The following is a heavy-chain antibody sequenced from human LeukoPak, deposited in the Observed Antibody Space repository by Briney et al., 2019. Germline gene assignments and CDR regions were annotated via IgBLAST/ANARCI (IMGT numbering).Heavy chain of an antibody. CDR3: ARTNYYGSGSPDY. D-gene: IGHD3-10*01. CDR2: IYHSGST. V-gene: IGHV4-38-2*02. J-gene: IGHJ4*02. Sequence: SETLSLTCTVSGYSISSGYYWGWIRQPPGKGLEWIGSIYHSGSTYYNPSLKSRVTISVDTSKNQFSLKLSSVTAADTAVYYCARTNYYGSGSPDYWGQGTLVTVSS. CDR1: GYSISSGYY.